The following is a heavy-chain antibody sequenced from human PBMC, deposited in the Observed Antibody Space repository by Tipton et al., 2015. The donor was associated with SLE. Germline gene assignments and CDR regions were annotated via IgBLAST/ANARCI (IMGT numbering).Heavy chain of an antibody. CDR1: GGSFSGCY. D-gene: IGHD1-26*01. V-gene: IGHV4-34*01. J-gene: IGHJ3*02. CDR3: ARGIGVGPEGAFDI. CDR2: INHSGST. Sequence: LRLSCAVYGGSFSGCYWSWIRQPPGKGLEWIGEINHSGSTNYNPSLKSRVTISVDTSKNQFSLKLSSVTAADTAVYYCARGIGVGPEGAFDIWGQGTMVTVSS.